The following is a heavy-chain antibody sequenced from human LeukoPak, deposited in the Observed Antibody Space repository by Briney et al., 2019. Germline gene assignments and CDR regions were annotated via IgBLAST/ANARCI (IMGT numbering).Heavy chain of an antibody. D-gene: IGHD3-16*01. CDR2: ISGSGNGGSI. J-gene: IGHJ4*02. Sequence: GGSLRLSCSASGFVFSIYTMCWVRQAPGKGPEYVSTISGSGNGGSIYYADSVKGRFTISRDDSKSILYLQMNGLRSEDTAVYYCVKDFGRVRGTPDSWGQGTLVTVSS. V-gene: IGHV3-64D*06. CDR1: GFVFSIYT. CDR3: VKDFGRVRGTPDS.